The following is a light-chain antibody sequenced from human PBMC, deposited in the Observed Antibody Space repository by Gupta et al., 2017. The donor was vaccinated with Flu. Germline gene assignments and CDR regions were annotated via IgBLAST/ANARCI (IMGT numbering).Light chain of an antibody. CDR2: DVT. J-gene: IGLJ2*01. CDR3: CSYAGRYTCG. Sequence: QSALTQTRSVSGSPGQSVTISCPGTSSDVGNYNYVSWYQQHPGKAPKLMIYDVTKRPSGVPDRFSGSKSGKTASLTISGLQAEDEADYYCCSYAGRYTCGFGGGTTLTVL. V-gene: IGLV2-11*01. CDR1: SSDVGNYNY.